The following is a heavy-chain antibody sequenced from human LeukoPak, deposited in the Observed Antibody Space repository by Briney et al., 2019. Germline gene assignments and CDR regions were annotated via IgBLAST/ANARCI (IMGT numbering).Heavy chain of an antibody. Sequence: GESLKISCKGSGYSFTSYWIGCVRQMPGKGLEWMGIIYPGDSDTRYSPSFQGQVTISADKSISTAYLQWSSLKASDTAMYYCARRSYCSGGSCYSGYFDYWGQGTLVTVSS. CDR2: IYPGDSDT. V-gene: IGHV5-51*01. CDR3: ARRSYCSGGSCYSGYFDY. CDR1: GYSFTSYW. J-gene: IGHJ4*02. D-gene: IGHD2-15*01.